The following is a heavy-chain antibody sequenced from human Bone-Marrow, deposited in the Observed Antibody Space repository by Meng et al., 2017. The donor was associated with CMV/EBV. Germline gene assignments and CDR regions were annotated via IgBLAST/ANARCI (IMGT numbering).Heavy chain of an antibody. CDR3: APGFRSWSGSYSS. D-gene: IGHD1-26*01. Sequence: LHRGGAGLLKPSETLSLTCGVYGAPFSGYWSWVRQPPGKGLEWIGEITHSGSTNYNVSLKSRVTISIDTSKNQFSLKLSSVTATDTAVYYCAPGFRSWSGSYSSWGQGTLVTVSS. J-gene: IGHJ4*02. CDR1: GAPFSGY. CDR2: ITHSGST. V-gene: IGHV4-34*01.